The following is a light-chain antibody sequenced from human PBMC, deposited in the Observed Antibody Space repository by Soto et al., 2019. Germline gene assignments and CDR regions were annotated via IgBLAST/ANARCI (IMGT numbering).Light chain of an antibody. J-gene: IGLJ1*01. Sequence: QSALTQPASVSGSPGQSTTISCTGTSSDVGGYNYVSWYQQHPGQAPKLMIFEVSNRPSGVSSRFSGSKSGNTASLTISGLQAEDEADYYCTSYTSSTTFVFGSGTKVTVL. CDR3: TSYTSSTTFV. CDR2: EVS. V-gene: IGLV2-14*01. CDR1: SSDVGGYNY.